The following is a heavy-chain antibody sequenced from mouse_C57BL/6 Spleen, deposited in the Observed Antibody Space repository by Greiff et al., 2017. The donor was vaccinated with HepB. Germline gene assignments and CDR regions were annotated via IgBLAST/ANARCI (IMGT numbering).Heavy chain of an antibody. CDR3: TSSYYYGSSYWFAY. Sequence: QVQLQQSGAELVRPGASVTLSCKASGYTFTDYEMHWVKQTPVHGLEWIGAIDPETGGTAYNQKFKGKAILTADKSSSTAYMELRSLTSEASAVYYCTSSYYYGSSYWFAYWGQGTLVTVSA. V-gene: IGHV1-15*01. CDR1: GYTFTDYE. CDR2: IDPETGGT. J-gene: IGHJ3*01. D-gene: IGHD1-1*01.